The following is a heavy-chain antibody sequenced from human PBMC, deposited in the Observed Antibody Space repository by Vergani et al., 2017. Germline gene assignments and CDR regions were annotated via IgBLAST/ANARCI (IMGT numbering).Heavy chain of an antibody. D-gene: IGHD3-10*01. CDR2: ISYDGSNK. Sequence: VQLVESGGGLVKPGGSLRLSCAASGFTFSSYAMHWVRQAPGKGLEWVAVISYDGSNKYYADSVKGRFTISRDNSKNTLYLQMNSLRAEDTAVYYCARPSGVYYYGSGSPFDYWGQGTLVTVSS. V-gene: IGHV3-30-3*01. CDR3: ARPSGVYYYGSGSPFDY. CDR1: GFTFSSYA. J-gene: IGHJ4*02.